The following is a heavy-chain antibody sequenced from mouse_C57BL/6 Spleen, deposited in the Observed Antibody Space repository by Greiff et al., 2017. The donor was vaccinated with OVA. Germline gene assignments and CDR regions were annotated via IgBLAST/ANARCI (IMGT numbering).Heavy chain of an antibody. Sequence: DVKLVESGAGLVKPGGSLKLSCAASGFTFSSYAMSWVRQTPEKRLEWVAYISSGSDYIYYADTVKGRFTISRDNARNTLYLQMSSLKSEDTAMYYCTRDDYDGGDAMDYWGQGTSVTVSS. V-gene: IGHV5-9-1*02. D-gene: IGHD2-4*01. J-gene: IGHJ4*01. CDR1: GFTFSSYA. CDR2: ISSGSDYI. CDR3: TRDDYDGGDAMDY.